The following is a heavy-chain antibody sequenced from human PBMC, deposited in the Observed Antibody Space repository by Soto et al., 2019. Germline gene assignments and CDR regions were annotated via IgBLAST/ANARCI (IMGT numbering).Heavy chain of an antibody. V-gene: IGHV1-46*03. D-gene: IGHD4-17*01. Sequence: GASVKVSCKASGYTFTSYYIDWVRQAPGQGLEWMGIINPSGGSTTYAQKFQGRVTMTRDTSTSAVYMELSSLRSEDTAVYYCTRAPSYGAFDIWGQGTMVTVSS. CDR2: INPSGGST. CDR3: TRAPSYGAFDI. J-gene: IGHJ3*02. CDR1: GYTFTSYY.